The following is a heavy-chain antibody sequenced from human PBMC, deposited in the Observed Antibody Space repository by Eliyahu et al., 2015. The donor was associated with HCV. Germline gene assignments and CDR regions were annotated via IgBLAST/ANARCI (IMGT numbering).Heavy chain of an antibody. V-gene: IGHV3-53*01. Sequence: VQVXESGGGLIQPGGSLXLXXAASGFSVSGNFMSWVRQPPGRGLEWVSVIYXDGSTFYADFVGGRFTISRDNSRNTLSLEMNNLRADDTAIYFCARDLGQVVPYAFDLWGRGTVVSVSS. J-gene: IGHJ3*01. CDR1: GFSVSGNF. CDR2: IYXDGST. D-gene: IGHD2-15*01. CDR3: ARDLGQVVPYAFDL.